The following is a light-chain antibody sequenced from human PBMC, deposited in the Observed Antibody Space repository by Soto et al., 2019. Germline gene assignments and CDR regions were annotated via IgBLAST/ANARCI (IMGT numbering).Light chain of an antibody. CDR2: EVS. Sequence: QSAPIQPASVSGSPGQSITISCTGTNSDIGLFSLDSWYQQYPDKAPKLILYEVSKWPSGIPHRFSGSKSGNTASLTISGLQAEDEADYYCCSYAGSRTWVFGGGTKLTVL. V-gene: IGLV2-23*02. CDR1: NSDIGLFSL. J-gene: IGLJ3*02. CDR3: CSYAGSRTWV.